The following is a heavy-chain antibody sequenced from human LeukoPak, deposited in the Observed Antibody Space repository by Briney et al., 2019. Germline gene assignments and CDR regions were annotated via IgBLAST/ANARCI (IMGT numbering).Heavy chain of an antibody. D-gene: IGHD3-22*01. Sequence: GGSLRLSCAASGFTFSNYRMSWVRQAPGKGLEWVANIKQDGSEKYYVDSVKGRFTISRDNAKNSLYLQMNSLRAEDTAVYYCARDHYDSSAVDYWGQGTLVTVSS. CDR3: ARDHYDSSAVDY. CDR2: IKQDGSEK. J-gene: IGHJ4*02. V-gene: IGHV3-7*01. CDR1: GFTFSNYR.